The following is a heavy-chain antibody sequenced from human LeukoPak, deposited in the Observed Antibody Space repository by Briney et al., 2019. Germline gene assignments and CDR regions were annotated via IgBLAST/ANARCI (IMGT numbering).Heavy chain of an antibody. CDR2: ISHDAKST. CDR1: GFTFSSYG. D-gene: IGHD1-26*01. CDR3: AREQTVGATVGFDY. V-gene: IGHV3-33*08. Sequence: PGGSLRLSCATSGFTFSSYGMHWVRQVPGKGLEWVTVISHDAKSTYHVDSVKGRFTISRDNSKNTLYLQMNSVRAEDTAVYYCAREQTVGATVGFDYWGQGTLVTVSS. J-gene: IGHJ4*02.